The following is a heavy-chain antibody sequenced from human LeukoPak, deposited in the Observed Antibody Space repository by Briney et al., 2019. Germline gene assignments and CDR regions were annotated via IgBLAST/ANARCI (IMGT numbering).Heavy chain of an antibody. Sequence: GGSLRLSCAASGFTFSSYDMHWVRQATGKGLEWVSAIGTAGDTYYPGSVKGRFTISRENAKNSLYLQMNSLRAGDTAVYYCAKDVEWYYFDYWGQGTLVTVSS. V-gene: IGHV3-13*01. CDR3: AKDVEWYYFDY. CDR1: GFTFSSYD. D-gene: IGHD3-3*01. CDR2: IGTAGDT. J-gene: IGHJ4*02.